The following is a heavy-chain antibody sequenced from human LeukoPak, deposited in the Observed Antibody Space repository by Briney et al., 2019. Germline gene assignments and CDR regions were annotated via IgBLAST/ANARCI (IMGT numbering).Heavy chain of an antibody. CDR3: ARAGRGITIFGVVIIEGVG. CDR1: GGSISSYY. J-gene: IGHJ4*02. D-gene: IGHD3-3*01. Sequence: TSETLSLTCTVSGGSISSYYWSWIRQPPGKGLEWIGYIYYSGSTNYNPSLKSRVTISVDTSKNQFSLKLSSVTAADTAVYYCARAGRGITIFGVVIIEGVGWGQGTLVTVSS. V-gene: IGHV4-59*01. CDR2: IYYSGST.